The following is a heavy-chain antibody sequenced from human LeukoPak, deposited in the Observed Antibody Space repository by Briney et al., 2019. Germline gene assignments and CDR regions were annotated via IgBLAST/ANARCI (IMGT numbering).Heavy chain of an antibody. J-gene: IGHJ3*02. V-gene: IGHV1-18*01. D-gene: IGHD2-2*02. CDR1: GYTFTSYG. CDR2: ISAYNGNT. Sequence: VSVKVSCKASGYTFTSYGISWVRQAPGQGLEWMGWISAYNGNTNYAQKLQGRVTMTTDTSTSTAYMELRSLRSDDTAVYYCARGGYCSSTSCYTARAFDIWGQGTMLTVSS. CDR3: ARGGYCSSTSCYTARAFDI.